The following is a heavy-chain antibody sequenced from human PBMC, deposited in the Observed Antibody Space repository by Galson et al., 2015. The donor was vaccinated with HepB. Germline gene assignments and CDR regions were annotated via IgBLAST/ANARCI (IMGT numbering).Heavy chain of an antibody. CDR2: IFSSGST. Sequence: SETLSLTCTVSGGSITNSYWTWIRQPPGKGLEWIGYIFSSGSTEYNPSLESRGTISLDTSKNQFSLKLISVTAADTAVYYCARRPGWGGHYYMDVWGKGTTVTVSS. D-gene: IGHD3-16*01. CDR1: GGSITNSY. V-gene: IGHV4-59*01. CDR3: ARRPGWGGHYYMDV. J-gene: IGHJ6*03.